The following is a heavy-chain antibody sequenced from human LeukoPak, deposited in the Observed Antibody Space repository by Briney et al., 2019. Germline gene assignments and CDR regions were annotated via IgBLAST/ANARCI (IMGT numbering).Heavy chain of an antibody. V-gene: IGHV3-9*01. J-gene: IGHJ4*02. CDR1: GFTFDDYA. CDR3: AKGNSYDSSGLPFDY. CDR2: ISWDSGSV. Sequence: GRSLRLSCAASGFTFDDYAMHWVRQAPGKGLEWVSGISWDSGSVDSADSVKGRFTISRDNARNSLYLQMNSLRAEDTALYYCAKGNSYDSSGLPFDYWGQGTLVTVSS. D-gene: IGHD3-22*01.